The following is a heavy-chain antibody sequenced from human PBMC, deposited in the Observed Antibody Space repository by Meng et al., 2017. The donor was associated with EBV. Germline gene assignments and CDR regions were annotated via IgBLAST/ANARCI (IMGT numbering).Heavy chain of an antibody. CDR3: ARGRGVYCSGGSCYPGWFDP. CDR1: GPTFTGYD. J-gene: IGHJ5*02. D-gene: IGHD2-15*01. CDR2: MKPNSGNT. Sequence: KHWVAVMRVSEASGPTFTGYDINWVRKATGKGLEWMGWMKPNSGNTVYAQKFQGRVTMTRNTSISAAYMELSSLRSEDTAVYYCARGRGVYCSGGSCYPGWFDPWGQGTLVTVSS. V-gene: IGHV1-8*01.